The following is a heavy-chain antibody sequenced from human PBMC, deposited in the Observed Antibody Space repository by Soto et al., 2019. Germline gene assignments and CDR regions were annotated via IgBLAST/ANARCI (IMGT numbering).Heavy chain of an antibody. Sequence: ASVKVSCKASGYTFTSYAISWVRQAPGQGLEWMGWINAYNSHTNYAQKLQGRVTMTTDTSTSTAYMELRSLRSDDTAVYYCARVRGPYCGGDCYPPTPNWFDPWGQGTLVTVSS. J-gene: IGHJ5*02. CDR1: GYTFTSYA. V-gene: IGHV1-18*01. D-gene: IGHD2-21*02. CDR3: ARVRGPYCGGDCYPPTPNWFDP. CDR2: INAYNSHT.